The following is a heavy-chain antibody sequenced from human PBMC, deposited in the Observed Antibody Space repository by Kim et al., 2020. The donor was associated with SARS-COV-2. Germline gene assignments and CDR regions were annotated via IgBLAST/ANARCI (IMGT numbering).Heavy chain of an antibody. D-gene: IGHD6-13*01. CDR3: ARDPSWYDDAFDI. J-gene: IGHJ3*02. Sequence: ADSVKGRFTISRDNAKNSLYLQMNSLRAEDTAVYYCARDPSWYDDAFDIWGQGTMVTVSS. V-gene: IGHV3-11*06.